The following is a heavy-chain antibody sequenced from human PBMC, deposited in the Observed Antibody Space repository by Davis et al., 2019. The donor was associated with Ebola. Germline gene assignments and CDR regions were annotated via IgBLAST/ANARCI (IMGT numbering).Heavy chain of an antibody. V-gene: IGHV4-34*01. CDR3: ARMPTVTADHWYFDL. CDR2: INHSGST. Sequence: SETLSLTCAVYGGSFSGYYWSWIRQSPGEGLEWIGEINHSGSTHYNPSLKSRVTTSVDTSKNQFSLSLSSVTAADTAVYYCARMPTVTADHWYFDLWGCGTLVAVSS. CDR1: GGSFSGYY. J-gene: IGHJ2*01. D-gene: IGHD4-17*01.